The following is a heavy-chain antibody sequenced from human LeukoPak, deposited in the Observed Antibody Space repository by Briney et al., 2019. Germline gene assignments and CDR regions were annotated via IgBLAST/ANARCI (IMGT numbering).Heavy chain of an antibody. D-gene: IGHD1-26*01. Sequence: GGSLRLSRAASGFTFSSYDMHWVRQATGKGLEWVSSISSSSSYIYYADSVKGRFTISRDNAKNSLYLQMNSLRSEDTAVYYCARDEDGSWGSDYWGQGTLVTVSS. CDR3: ARDEDGSWGSDY. J-gene: IGHJ4*02. CDR2: ISSSSSYI. V-gene: IGHV3-21*01. CDR1: GFTFSSYD.